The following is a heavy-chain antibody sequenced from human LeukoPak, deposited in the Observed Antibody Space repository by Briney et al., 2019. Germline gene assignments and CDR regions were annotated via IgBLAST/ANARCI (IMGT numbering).Heavy chain of an antibody. J-gene: IGHJ4*02. D-gene: IGHD5-18*01. CDR2: INPSGGST. Sequence: ASVKVSCKASGYTFTSYYMHWVRQAPGQGLEWMGIINPSGGSTSYAQKFQGRVTMTRDTSTSTVYMELSSLRSEDTAVYYCARASPDTAVVPWIDYWGQGTLVTVSS. V-gene: IGHV1-46*01. CDR1: GYTFTSYY. CDR3: ARASPDTAVVPWIDY.